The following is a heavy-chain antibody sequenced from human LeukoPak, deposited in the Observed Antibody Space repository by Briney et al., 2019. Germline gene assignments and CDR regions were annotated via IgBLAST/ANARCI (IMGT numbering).Heavy chain of an antibody. V-gene: IGHV4-39*01. D-gene: IGHD3-16*02. CDR1: GGSISSSSYY. Sequence: SETLSLTCTVSGGSISSSSYYWGWIRQHPGKGLEWIGSIYYSGSTYYNLSLKSRVTISVDTSKNQFSLKVSSVTAADTAVYYCARKITVWGSYPRHLSPFDYWGQGTLVTVSS. CDR2: IYYSGST. J-gene: IGHJ4*02. CDR3: ARKITVWGSYPRHLSPFDY.